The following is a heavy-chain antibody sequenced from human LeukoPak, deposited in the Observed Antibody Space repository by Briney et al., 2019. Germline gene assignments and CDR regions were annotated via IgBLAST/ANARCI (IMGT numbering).Heavy chain of an antibody. V-gene: IGHV3-30*03. CDR2: ISYDGSNK. D-gene: IGHD2-2*01. CDR1: GFTFSSYG. J-gene: IGHJ4*02. Sequence: PGRSLRLSCAASGFTFSSYGMHWVRQAPGKGLEWVAVISYDGSNKYYADSVKGRFTISRDNSKNTLYLQMNSLRAEDTAVYYCAREDIVVVPAAMPDYWGQGTLVTVSS. CDR3: AREDIVVVPAAMPDY.